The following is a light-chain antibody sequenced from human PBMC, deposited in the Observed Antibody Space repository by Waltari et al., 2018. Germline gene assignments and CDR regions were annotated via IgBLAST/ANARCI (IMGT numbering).Light chain of an antibody. J-gene: IGLJ3*02. CDR1: SRDVGTYNF. CDR2: EDT. Sequence: QSALTQPASVSRSPGQSLTIPCPATSRDVGTYNFVSWYLHHPGKAPQLIIYEDTKRPSGVSNRFSGSKSGNTASLTISGLQAEDEADYHCCSYAGGSNLVFGGGTKLTVL. CDR3: CSYAGGSNLV. V-gene: IGLV2-23*01.